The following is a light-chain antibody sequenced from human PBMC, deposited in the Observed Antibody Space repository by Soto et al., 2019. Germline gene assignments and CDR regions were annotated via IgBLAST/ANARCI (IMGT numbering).Light chain of an antibody. Sequence: EIVLTQSPGTLSLSPVERATLSCRASQSVSSSYLAWYQQKPGQAPRLLIYGASSRATGIPDRFSGSGSGTDFTLTISRLEPEDFAVYYCQQYGSPITFGQGTRREIK. CDR2: GAS. CDR3: QQYGSPIT. V-gene: IGKV3-20*01. J-gene: IGKJ5*01. CDR1: QSVSSSY.